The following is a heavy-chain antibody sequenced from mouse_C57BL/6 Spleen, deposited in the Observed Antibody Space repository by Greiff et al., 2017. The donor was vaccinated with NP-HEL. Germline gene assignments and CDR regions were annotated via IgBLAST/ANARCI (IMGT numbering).Heavy chain of an antibody. CDR2: INPNNGGT. J-gene: IGHJ1*03. CDR1: GYTFTDYN. Sequence: EVQLQQSGPELVKPGASVKIPCKASGYTFTDYNMDWVKQSHGKSLEWIGDINPNNGGTIYNQTFKGKATLTVDKSSSTAYMELRSLTSEDTAVYYCARREDYGYDDGLGYFDVWGTGTTVTVSS. D-gene: IGHD2-2*01. CDR3: ARREDYGYDDGLGYFDV. V-gene: IGHV1-18*01.